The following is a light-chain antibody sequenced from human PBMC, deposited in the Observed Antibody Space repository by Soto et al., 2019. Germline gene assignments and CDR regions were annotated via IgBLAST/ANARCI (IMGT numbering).Light chain of an antibody. J-gene: IGLJ1*01. Sequence: QSALTQPPSVSGSPGQSVAISCTGTSSDVGSYNRVSWYQQPPGTAPKLTIYDVSNRPSGVPDRFSGSKSGNTASLTISGLQAEDEADYYCTSYTTSSTYVFGTGTKVTVL. CDR1: SSDVGSYNR. V-gene: IGLV2-18*02. CDR2: DVS. CDR3: TSYTTSSTYV.